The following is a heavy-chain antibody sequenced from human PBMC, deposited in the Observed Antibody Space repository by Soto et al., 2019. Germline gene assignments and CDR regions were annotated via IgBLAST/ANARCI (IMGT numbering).Heavy chain of an antibody. Sequence: LRLSCAASGFTFSSYAMNWVRQAPGKGLEWVSYISSSGSTIYYADSVKGRFTISRDNAKNSLYLQMNSLRAEDTAVYYCARIRGADAFDICRQGTMVTVSS. V-gene: IGHV3-48*03. D-gene: IGHD3-10*01. CDR3: ARIRGADAFDI. CDR1: GFTFSSYA. J-gene: IGHJ3*02. CDR2: ISSSGSTI.